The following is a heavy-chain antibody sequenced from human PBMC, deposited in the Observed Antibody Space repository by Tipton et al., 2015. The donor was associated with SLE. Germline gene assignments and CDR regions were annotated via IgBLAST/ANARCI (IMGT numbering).Heavy chain of an antibody. Sequence: SLRLSCAASGFTFSTQWMYWVRLGPGKGLEWVSRINHDGSSTVYADSVKGRFTISRDNAKNTLDLQMNSLRAEDTAVYYCARGGRYSSGSTDYWGQGTLVTVSS. J-gene: IGHJ4*02. D-gene: IGHD6-19*01. CDR1: GFTFSTQW. CDR3: ARGGRYSSGSTDY. V-gene: IGHV3-74*01. CDR2: INHDGSST.